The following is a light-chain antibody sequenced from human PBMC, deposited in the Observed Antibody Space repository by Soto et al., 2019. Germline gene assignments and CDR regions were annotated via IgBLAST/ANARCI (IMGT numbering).Light chain of an antibody. Sequence: ENVLTQSPGTLSLSPGERATLSCRASQSVSSSYLAWYQQKPGQAPRLLIYGASYRATGIPDRFSGSGSGTDFTLTISRLEPEDFAVYYCQQYASSPYTFGQGTKLEIK. CDR3: QQYASSPYT. V-gene: IGKV3-20*01. CDR2: GAS. CDR1: QSVSSSY. J-gene: IGKJ2*01.